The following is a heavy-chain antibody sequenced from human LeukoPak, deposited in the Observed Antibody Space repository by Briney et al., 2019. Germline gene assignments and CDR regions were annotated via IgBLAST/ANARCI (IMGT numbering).Heavy chain of an antibody. CDR1: GCTFTNFG. J-gene: IGHJ5*01. D-gene: IGHD4-17*01. CDR3: AKDANEFGDSYFDS. V-gene: IGHV3-33*03. Sequence: GGSLRLSCEASGCTFTNFGMHWVRQAPGKGLEWEGVIWSDGSHKYYDDSVKGRFTISRDNSKNTLYLQMNSLRAADTSFYFCAKDANEFGDSYFDSWGQGTLVTVSS. CDR2: IWSDGSHK.